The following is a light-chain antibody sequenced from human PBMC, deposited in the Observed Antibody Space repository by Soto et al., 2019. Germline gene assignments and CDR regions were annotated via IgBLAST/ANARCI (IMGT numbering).Light chain of an antibody. CDR2: GAS. J-gene: IGKJ2*01. V-gene: IGKV3-20*01. Sequence: EIVLTQSPGTLSLSPGERATLSCRASQSVSSSYLAWYQQKPGQAPRLLIYGASSRATGIPERFSGSGSGTDFNLTISRLEPEDFAVYYCHQYGSSSYTFGKGTKLAIK. CDR3: HQYGSSSYT. CDR1: QSVSSSY.